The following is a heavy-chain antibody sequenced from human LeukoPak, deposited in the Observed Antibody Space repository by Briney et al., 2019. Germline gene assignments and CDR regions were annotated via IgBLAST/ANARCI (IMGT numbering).Heavy chain of an antibody. Sequence: SETLSLTCTVSGGSISSYYWSWIRQPPGKGLEWIGYIYYSGSTNYNPSLKSRVTISVDTSKNQFSLKLSSVTAADTAVYYCARVGGDSYCSSTSCYHYLDYWGQGTLVSVSS. CDR2: IYYSGST. J-gene: IGHJ4*02. D-gene: IGHD2-2*01. CDR1: GGSISSYY. V-gene: IGHV4-59*01. CDR3: ARVGGDSYCSSTSCYHYLDY.